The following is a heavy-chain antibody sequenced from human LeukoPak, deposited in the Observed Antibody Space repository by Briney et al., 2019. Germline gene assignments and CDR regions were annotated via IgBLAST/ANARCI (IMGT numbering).Heavy chain of an antibody. CDR1: GFTFSSYA. CDR3: AKDEVARDIVVVPAAISPNY. V-gene: IGHV3-23*01. CDR2: ISGSGGST. D-gene: IGHD2-2*02. J-gene: IGHJ4*02. Sequence: PGGSLRLSCAASGFTFSSYAMSWVRQAPGKGLEWVSAISGSGGSTYYADSVKGRFTISRDNSKNTLYLQMNSLRAEDTAVYYCAKDEVARDIVVVPAAISPNYWGQGTLVTVSS.